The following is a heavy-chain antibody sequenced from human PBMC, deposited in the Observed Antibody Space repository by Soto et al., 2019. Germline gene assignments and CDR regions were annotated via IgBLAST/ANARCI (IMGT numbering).Heavy chain of an antibody. CDR1: GFTFSNYA. J-gene: IGHJ4*02. Sequence: PVGSLRLSCSVSGFTFSNYAMSWVRQAPGKGLEWVSLITGSGGTTNYANSVKGRFTISRDNSKNTLYLQMNSLRAEDTAVYYCAKANWNYFDYWGQGTLVTVSS. CDR2: ITGSGGTT. V-gene: IGHV3-23*01. D-gene: IGHD1-1*01. CDR3: AKANWNYFDY.